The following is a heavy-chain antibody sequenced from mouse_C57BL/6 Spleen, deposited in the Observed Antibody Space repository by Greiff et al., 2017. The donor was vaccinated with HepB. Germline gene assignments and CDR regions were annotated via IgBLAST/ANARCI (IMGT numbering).Heavy chain of an antibody. Sequence: VQLQQSGAELAKPGASVKLSCKASGYTFTSYWMHWVKQRPGQGLEWIGYINPSSGYTKYNQKFKDKATLTADKSSSTAYMQLSSLTYEDSAVYYCARNDYGTSGGFAYWGQGTLVTVSA. V-gene: IGHV1-7*01. CDR2: INPSSGYT. D-gene: IGHD1-1*01. CDR3: ARNDYGTSGGFAY. J-gene: IGHJ3*01. CDR1: GYTFTSYW.